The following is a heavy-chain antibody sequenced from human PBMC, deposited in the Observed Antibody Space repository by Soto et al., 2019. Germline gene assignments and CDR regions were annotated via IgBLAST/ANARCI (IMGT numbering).Heavy chain of an antibody. CDR3: AKDTGYYDFWSGPMPLDI. D-gene: IGHD3-3*01. J-gene: IGHJ3*02. V-gene: IGHV3-30*18. Sequence: VQLLESGGGLVQPGGSLRLSCDASRITFSSYGMHWVRQAPGKGLEWVAVISYDGSNKYYADSVKGRFTISRDNSKNTLYLQMNSLRAEDTAVYYCAKDTGYYDFWSGPMPLDIWGQGTMVTVSS. CDR2: ISYDGSNK. CDR1: RITFSSYG.